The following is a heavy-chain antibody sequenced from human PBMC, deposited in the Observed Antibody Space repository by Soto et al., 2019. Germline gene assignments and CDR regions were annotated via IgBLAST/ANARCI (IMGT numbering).Heavy chain of an antibody. J-gene: IGHJ6*02. V-gene: IGHV3-21*01. D-gene: IGHD3-16*01. Sequence: GGSLRLSCAASGFTFSSYSMNWVRQAPGKGLEWVSSISSSSSYIYYADSVKGRFTISRDNAKNSLYLQMNSLRAEDTAVYYCASWGSRVGGYYYYGMDVWGQGTTVTVSS. CDR2: ISSSSSYI. CDR1: GFTFSSYS. CDR3: ASWGSRVGGYYYYGMDV.